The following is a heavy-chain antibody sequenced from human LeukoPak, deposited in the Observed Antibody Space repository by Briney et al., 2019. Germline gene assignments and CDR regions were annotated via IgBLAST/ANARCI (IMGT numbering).Heavy chain of an antibody. D-gene: IGHD1-14*01. CDR3: TGDVYQH. CDR1: GLTFNSKY. V-gene: IGHV3-53*01. CDR2: IYSGGST. J-gene: IGHJ1*01. Sequence: GGSLRLSCAASGLTFNSKYMSWVRQAPGKGLEWVSIIYSGGSTNYADSVKGRFTITRDNSKNTVYLQMSGLRAEDTAVYYCTGDVYQHWGQGTLVTVSS.